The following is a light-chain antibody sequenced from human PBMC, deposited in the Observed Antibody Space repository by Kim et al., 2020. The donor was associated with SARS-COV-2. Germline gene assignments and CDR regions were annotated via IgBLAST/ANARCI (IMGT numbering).Light chain of an antibody. V-gene: IGKV1-27*01. CDR3: QKYNSAPCT. Sequence: DIQMTQSPSSLSASVGDRVTITCRASEGISNYLAWYQQKPGKVPELLNYAASALQSGVPSRFSGSGSGTDFTLTISSLQPEDVATYCCQKYNSAPCTFGPWNKGDIK. CDR1: EGISNY. CDR2: AAS. J-gene: IGKJ3*01.